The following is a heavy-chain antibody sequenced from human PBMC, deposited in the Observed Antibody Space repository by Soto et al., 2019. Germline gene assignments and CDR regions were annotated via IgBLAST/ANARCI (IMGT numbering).Heavy chain of an antibody. V-gene: IGHV1-18*04. J-gene: IGHJ3*02. CDR3: ALEREQVGYCSCGSCPTGI. D-gene: IGHD2-15*01. CDR2: ISAYNGNT. CDR1: GCTFTSYG. Sequence: ASVKVSCKASGCTFTSYGISWVRQAPGQGLEWMGWISAYNGNTNYAQKLQGRVTMTTDTSTSTAYMELRSLRSDDTAMYYCALEREQVGYCSCGSCPTGIWGQGTMVTVS.